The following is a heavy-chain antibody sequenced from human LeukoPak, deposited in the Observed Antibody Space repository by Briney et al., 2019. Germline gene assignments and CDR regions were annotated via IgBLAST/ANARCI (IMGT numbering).Heavy chain of an antibody. CDR2: ISGSGGST. Sequence: GGSLRLSCAASGFTFSSYAMSWVRQAPGKGLEWVSAISGSGGSTYYAHSVQGRFTISRDNSKNTLSLQMDGLRPEDTAVYYCAKSWGYTRPYYNYMDVWGKGTTVTVSS. D-gene: IGHD3-16*02. V-gene: IGHV3-23*01. CDR3: AKSWGYTRPYYNYMDV. CDR1: GFTFSSYA. J-gene: IGHJ6*03.